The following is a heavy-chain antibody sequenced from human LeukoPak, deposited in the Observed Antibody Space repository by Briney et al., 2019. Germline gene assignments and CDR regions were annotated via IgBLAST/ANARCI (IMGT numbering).Heavy chain of an antibody. Sequence: GGSLRLSCTASGFTFGDYAMSWFRQAPGKGLEWVGFIRSKAYGGTTEYAASVKGRFTISRDDSKSIACLQMNSLKTEDTAVYYCTRDGTDSSSWYGLDYWGQGTLVTVSS. CDR2: IRSKAYGGTT. D-gene: IGHD6-13*01. CDR1: GFTFGDYA. CDR3: TRDGTDSSSWYGLDY. V-gene: IGHV3-49*03. J-gene: IGHJ4*02.